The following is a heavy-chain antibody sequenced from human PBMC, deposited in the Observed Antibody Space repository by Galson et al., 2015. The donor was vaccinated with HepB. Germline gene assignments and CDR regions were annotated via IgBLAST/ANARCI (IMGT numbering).Heavy chain of an antibody. D-gene: IGHD2-21*02. J-gene: IGHJ3*02. V-gene: IGHV1-69*10. Sequence: SVKVSCKASGGTFSTSPISWVRQAPGQGLEWMGGIFPFLDITNYTQIFQGRVTITADKSTTTGYMELSGLRSEDTAVYYCAGGGVTHGDAFDIWGQGTLVTVSS. CDR2: IFPFLDIT. CDR3: AGGGVTHGDAFDI. CDR1: GGTFSTSP.